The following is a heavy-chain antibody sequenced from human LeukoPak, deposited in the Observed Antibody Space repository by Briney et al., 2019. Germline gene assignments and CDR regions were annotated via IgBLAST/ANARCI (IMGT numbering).Heavy chain of an antibody. CDR2: INHSGST. CDR1: GGSFSGYY. J-gene: IGHJ4*02. D-gene: IGHD3-22*01. CDR3: ARGVPYYYDSSGYYPIDY. V-gene: IGHV4-34*01. Sequence: SETLSLTCAVYGGSFSGYYWSWIRQPPGKGLEWIGEINHSGSTNYNPSLKSRVTISVDTSKNQFSLKLSFVTAADTAVYYCARGVPYYYDSSGYYPIDYWGQGTLVTVSS.